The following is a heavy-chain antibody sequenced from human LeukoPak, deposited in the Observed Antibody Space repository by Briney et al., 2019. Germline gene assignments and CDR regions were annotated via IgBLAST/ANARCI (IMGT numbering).Heavy chain of an antibody. CDR2: IYYSGST. CDR3: ARGSGYAPYYYYGMDV. V-gene: IGHV4-31*03. D-gene: IGHD3-10*01. Sequence: SETLSLTCTVSGGSISSGGYYWSWIRQHPGKGLEWIGYIYYSGSTYYNPSLKSRVTISVDTSKNQFSLKLSSVTAADTAVYYCARGSGYAPYYYYGMDVWGQGTTVTVSS. J-gene: IGHJ6*02. CDR1: GGSISSGGYY.